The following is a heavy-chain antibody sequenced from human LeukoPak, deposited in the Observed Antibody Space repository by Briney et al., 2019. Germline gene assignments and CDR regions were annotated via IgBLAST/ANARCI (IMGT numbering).Heavy chain of an antibody. D-gene: IGHD2-15*01. J-gene: IGHJ4*02. CDR3: VKDKYPVVVAATLDY. CDR1: GFTFSNYA. V-gene: IGHV3-64D*09. Sequence: QPGGSLRLSCSASGFTFSNYAMHWVRQAPGKGLEYVSDISSNGGITYYADSVKGRFTVSRDNSKNMLYLQMNSLRAEDTAVYYCVKDKYPVVVAATLDYWGQGILVTASS. CDR2: ISSNGGIT.